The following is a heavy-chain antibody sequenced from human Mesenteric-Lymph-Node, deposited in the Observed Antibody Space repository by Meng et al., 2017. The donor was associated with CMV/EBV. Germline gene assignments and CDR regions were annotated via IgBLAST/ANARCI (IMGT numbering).Heavy chain of an antibody. CDR1: GFTFSSYW. D-gene: IGHD6-13*01. Sequence: GESLKISCAASGFTFSSYWMHWVRQAPGEGLVWVSRINSDGSSTNYADSVKGRFTISRDNAKNTLYLQMNSLRAEDTAVYYCGSSEYSNKFDYWGQGTLVTVSS. V-gene: IGHV3-74*01. CDR2: INSDGSST. J-gene: IGHJ4*02. CDR3: GSSEYSNKFDY.